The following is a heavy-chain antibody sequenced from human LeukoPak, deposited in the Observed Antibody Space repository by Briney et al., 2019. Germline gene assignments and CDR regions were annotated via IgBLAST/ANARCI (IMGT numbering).Heavy chain of an antibody. CDR3: ARYSSSFFYY. CDR1: GYTFTSYG. D-gene: IGHD6-13*01. V-gene: IGHV1-18*01. CDR2: ISAYHGNT. Sequence: ASVKVSCKASGYTFTSYGISWVRQAPGQGLDWIGWISAYHGNTNYAQKLLGRVTMTTDTSTSTAYMELRSLRSDDTAVYYCARYSSSFFYYWGQGTLVTVSS. J-gene: IGHJ4*02.